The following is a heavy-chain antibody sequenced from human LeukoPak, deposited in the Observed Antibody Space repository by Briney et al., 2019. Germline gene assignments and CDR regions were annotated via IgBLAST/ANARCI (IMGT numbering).Heavy chain of an antibody. J-gene: IGHJ4*02. V-gene: IGHV1-2*02. D-gene: IGHD3-3*01. CDR2: INPNNGGT. Sequence: GASVKVSCKASGYTFTGYYIHWVRQAPGQGLEWMGWINPNNGGTNYAQKFQGRVTMTRDTSISTTYMELSRLRSDDTAVYYCARGYYDFWSSLVGDYWGQGTLVTVSS. CDR3: ARGYYDFWSSLVGDY. CDR1: GYTFTGYY.